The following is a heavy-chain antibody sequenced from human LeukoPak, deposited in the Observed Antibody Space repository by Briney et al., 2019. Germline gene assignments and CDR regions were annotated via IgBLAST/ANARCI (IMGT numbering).Heavy chain of an antibody. CDR2: ISYDGSNK. Sequence: GGSLRLSCTASGFSLSSYEMNWVRQAPGKGLEWVAVISYDGSNKYYADSVKGRFTISRDNSKNTLYLQMNSLRAEDTAVYYCARGRDDAFDLWGQGTMVTVSS. CDR1: GFSLSSYE. CDR3: ARGRDDAFDL. V-gene: IGHV3-30-3*01. J-gene: IGHJ3*01.